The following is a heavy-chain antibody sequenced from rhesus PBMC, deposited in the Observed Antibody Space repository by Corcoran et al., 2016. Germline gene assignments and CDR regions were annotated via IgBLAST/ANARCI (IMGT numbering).Heavy chain of an antibody. CDR2: VDPEEGEA. D-gene: IGHD1-44*01. Sequence: EVQLVQSGAEVKKPGASVKISCKASGYTFTAYYLHWVRQAPGKGLEWMGRVDPEEGEAIHAHKFQYRVTSTADMLTDTAYMELSSLRSEDTAVYYCARGKYTYFDYWGQGVLVTVSS. J-gene: IGHJ4*01. V-gene: IGHV1-111*02. CDR1: GYTFTAYY. CDR3: ARGKYTYFDY.